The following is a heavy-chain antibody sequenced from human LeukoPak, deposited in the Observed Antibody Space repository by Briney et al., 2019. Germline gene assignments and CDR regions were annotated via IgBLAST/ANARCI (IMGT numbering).Heavy chain of an antibody. CDR3: ARADSSGWFNYDY. CDR2: IYYSGST. V-gene: IGHV4-59*01. Sequence: SETLSLTCTVSGGSISSYYWSWIRQPPGKGLEWIGYIYYSGSTNYNPSLKRRVTISVDTSKNQFSLKLSSVTAADTAVYYCARADSSGWFNYDYWGQGTLVTVSS. CDR1: GGSISSYY. D-gene: IGHD6-19*01. J-gene: IGHJ4*02.